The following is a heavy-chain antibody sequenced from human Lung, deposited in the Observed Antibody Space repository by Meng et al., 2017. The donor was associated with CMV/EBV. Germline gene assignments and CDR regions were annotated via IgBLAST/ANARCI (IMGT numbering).Heavy chain of an antibody. J-gene: IGHJ4*02. D-gene: IGHD1-26*01. CDR3: ARVEVGITSGDY. V-gene: IGHV1-18*04. CDR1: RYTLTTDS. Sequence: QAQLVQSDGDVKKPWSPVNVSCKVSRYTLTTDSITWVRKAPGQGLEWTGWINAYNGDTNYAQTLQGRVTMTTDTSTSTAYMELRSLRSDDTAVYYCARVEVGITSGDYWGQGTLVTVSS. CDR2: INAYNGDT.